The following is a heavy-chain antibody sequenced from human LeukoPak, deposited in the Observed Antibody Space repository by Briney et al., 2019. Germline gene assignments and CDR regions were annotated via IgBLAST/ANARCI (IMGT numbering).Heavy chain of an antibody. V-gene: IGHV3-11*01. CDR2: ISEDGRIT. D-gene: IGHD3/OR15-3a*01. CDR3: ARRGNTDSWTILIDY. Sequence: PGGSLRLSCAASGFTFSDFYMTWIRQAQGKGLEWISYISEDGRITYYADSLKGRFTISRDNAKNSLSLQVDSLRADDTAVYFCARRGNTDSWTILIDYWGQGTLVTVSS. CDR1: GFTFSDFY. J-gene: IGHJ4*02.